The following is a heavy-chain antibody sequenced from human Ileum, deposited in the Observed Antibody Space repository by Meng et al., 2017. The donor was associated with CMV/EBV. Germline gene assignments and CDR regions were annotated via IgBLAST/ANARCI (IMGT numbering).Heavy chain of an antibody. CDR1: GYTFTSYG. D-gene: IGHD3-10*01. V-gene: IGHV1-18*01. CDR2: ISAYNGNT. CDR3: ARGGTSGVWFGEPAY. Sequence: ASVKVSCKASGYTFTSYGISWVRQAPGQGLEWMGWISAYNGNTNYAQKLQGRVTMTTDTSTSTAYMELRSLRSDDTAVYYCARGGTSGVWFGEPAYWGQGTLVTVSS. J-gene: IGHJ4*02.